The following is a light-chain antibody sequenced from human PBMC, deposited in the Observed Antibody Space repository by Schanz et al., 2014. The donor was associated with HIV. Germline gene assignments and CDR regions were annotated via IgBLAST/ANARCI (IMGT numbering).Light chain of an antibody. J-gene: IGLJ2*01. Sequence: QSVLTQPPSASGTPGQRVTISCSGSSSNIKINPVNWDHHLPGMGPKLLIYATYNRPSGVPDRFSGSGSDTSASLAISGLQSEDEADYYCSSYTGSNIVVFGGGTKLTVL. V-gene: IGLV1-44*01. CDR3: SSYTGSNIVV. CDR1: SSNIKINP. CDR2: ATY.